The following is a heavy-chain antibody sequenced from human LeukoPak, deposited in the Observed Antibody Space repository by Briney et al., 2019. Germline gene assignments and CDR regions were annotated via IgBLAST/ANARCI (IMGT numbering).Heavy chain of an antibody. CDR2: VYYTGST. CDR3: ARHSRSYYDFDY. CDR1: GGSISSSPYY. V-gene: IGHV4-39*01. Sequence: SETLSLTCTVSGGSISSSPYYWGWIRQPPGKGLEWIGNVYYTGSTHYNPSLKSRVTISVDTSKTQFSLNLTSVTAADTAVYYCARHSRSYYDFDYWGQGTLVTVSS. D-gene: IGHD1-26*01. J-gene: IGHJ4*02.